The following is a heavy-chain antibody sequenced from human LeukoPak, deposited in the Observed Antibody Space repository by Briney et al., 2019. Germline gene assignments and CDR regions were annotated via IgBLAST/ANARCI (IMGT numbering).Heavy chain of an antibody. D-gene: IGHD3-10*01. CDR1: GYSISSGYY. J-gene: IGHJ4*02. V-gene: IGHV4-38-2*02. CDR3: ARDNLGFGDLSKYYFDY. Sequence: SETLSLTCTVSGYSISSGYYWGWIRQPPGKGLEWIGSIYYSGSTYYNPSLKSRVTISVDTSKNQFSLKLTSVTAADTAVYYCARDNLGFGDLSKYYFDYWGQGTLVTVSS. CDR2: IYYSGST.